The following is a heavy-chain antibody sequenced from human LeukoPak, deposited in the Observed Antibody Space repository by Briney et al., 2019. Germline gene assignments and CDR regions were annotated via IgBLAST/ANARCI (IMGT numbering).Heavy chain of an antibody. Sequence: PGGSLRLSCAASGFTFSSYAMSWVRQPPGKGLEWVSAISGSGGSTYYADSVKGRFTMSRDNSKNTLYLQMNSLRAEDTAVYYCAKDDTMIVVVIISFDYWGQGTLVTVS. V-gene: IGHV3-23*01. D-gene: IGHD3-22*01. CDR2: ISGSGGST. CDR1: GFTFSSYA. CDR3: AKDDTMIVVVIISFDY. J-gene: IGHJ4*02.